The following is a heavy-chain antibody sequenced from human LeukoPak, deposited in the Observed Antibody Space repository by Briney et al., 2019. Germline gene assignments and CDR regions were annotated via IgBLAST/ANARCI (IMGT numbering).Heavy chain of an antibody. V-gene: IGHV3-11*01. CDR1: GFTFSDYY. CDR3: ARAGGTGTYGMDV. J-gene: IGHJ6*02. Sequence: GGSLRLSCAASGFTFSDYYMSWIRQSPGKGLEWVSYISSSGFTIFYADSVMGRFTISKDNARNSLYLQMNSLRAEDTAVYYCARAGGTGTYGMDVWGQGTTVTVSS. D-gene: IGHD3-10*01. CDR2: ISSSGFTI.